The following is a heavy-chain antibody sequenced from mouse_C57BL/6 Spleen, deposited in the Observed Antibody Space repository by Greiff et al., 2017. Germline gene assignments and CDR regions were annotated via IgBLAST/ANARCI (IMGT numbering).Heavy chain of an antibody. Sequence: QVQLQQPGAELVKPGASVKMSCKASGYTFTSYWITWVKQRPGQGLEWIGDIYPGSGSTNYNEKFKSKATLTVDTSSSTAYLQLSSLTSEDSAVYYCARTDYDEEGDYWGQGTSVTVSS. CDR2: IYPGSGST. CDR1: GYTFTSYW. CDR3: ARTDYDEEGDY. J-gene: IGHJ4*01. D-gene: IGHD2-4*01. V-gene: IGHV1-55*01.